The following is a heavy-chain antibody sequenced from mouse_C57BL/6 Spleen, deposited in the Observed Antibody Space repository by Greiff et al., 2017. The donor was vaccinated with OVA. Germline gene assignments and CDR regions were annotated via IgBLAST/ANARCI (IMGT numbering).Heavy chain of an antibody. J-gene: IGHJ1*03. D-gene: IGHD2-5*01. Sequence: DVKLVESGGGLVQPGGSLKLSCAASGFTFSDYGMAWVRQAPRKGPEGVAFISNLAYSIYYADTVTGRFTISRENAKNTLYLEMSSLRSEDTAMYYCARRGSNYEGYFDVWGTGTTVTVSS. CDR2: ISNLAYSI. V-gene: IGHV5-15*04. CDR3: ARRGSNYEGYFDV. CDR1: GFTFSDYG.